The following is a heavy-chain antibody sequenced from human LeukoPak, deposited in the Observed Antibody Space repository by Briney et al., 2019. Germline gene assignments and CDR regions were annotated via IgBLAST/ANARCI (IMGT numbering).Heavy chain of an antibody. J-gene: IGHJ4*02. V-gene: IGHV3-53*01. CDR3: AREDPFYFDF. Sequence: PGGSLRLSCAASGLSFSSYAMHWVRQAPGKGLEWVSVIYSGGSTYYADSVKGRFTISRDGSKNTLYLQMNSLRAEDTAVYFCAREDPFYFDFWGQGTLVTVSS. CDR1: GLSFSSYA. CDR2: IYSGGST.